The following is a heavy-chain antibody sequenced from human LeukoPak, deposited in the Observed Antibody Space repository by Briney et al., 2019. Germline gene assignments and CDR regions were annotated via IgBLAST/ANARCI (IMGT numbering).Heavy chain of an antibody. J-gene: IGHJ5*02. CDR3: ARESTRYGSGNYNWFDR. CDR1: GVSIRNYD. V-gene: IGHV4-4*07. CDR2: ICKDGST. Sequence: ETLRLTCTASGVSIRNYDLDWIRQAAGKGLEWVARICKDGSTNYSPSLHSRVTTSIDTSQNYFSLKLTSVTAADTAAYYCARESTRYGSGNYNWFDRWGQGTLVTVSS. D-gene: IGHD3-10*01.